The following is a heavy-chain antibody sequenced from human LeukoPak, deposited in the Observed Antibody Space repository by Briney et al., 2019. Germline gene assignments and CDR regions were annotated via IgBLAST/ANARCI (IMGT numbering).Heavy chain of an antibody. CDR1: GFTFSSYA. CDR3: ARDYRGWGSGWYGIDY. Sequence: GGSLRLSCAASGFTFSSYAMSWVRQAPGKGLEWVSAISGSGGSTYYADSVKGRFTISRDNAKNSLYLQMNSLRAEDTAVYYCARDYRGWGSGWYGIDYWGQGTLVTVSS. CDR2: ISGSGGST. V-gene: IGHV3-23*01. D-gene: IGHD6-19*01. J-gene: IGHJ4*02.